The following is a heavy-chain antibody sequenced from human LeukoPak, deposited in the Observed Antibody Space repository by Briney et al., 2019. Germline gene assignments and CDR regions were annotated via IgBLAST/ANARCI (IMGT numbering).Heavy chain of an antibody. J-gene: IGHJ4*02. D-gene: IGHD2-21*01. V-gene: IGHV3-21*01. CDR3: ARGGLLGYYFDY. CDR1: GFTFSSYS. CDR2: ISSSSSYI. Sequence: GGSLRLSCAASGFTFSSYSMNWIRQAPGKGLEWVSSISSSSSYIYYADSVKGRFTISRDNAKNSLYLQMNSLRAEDTAVYYCARGGLLGYYFDYWGQGTLVTVSS.